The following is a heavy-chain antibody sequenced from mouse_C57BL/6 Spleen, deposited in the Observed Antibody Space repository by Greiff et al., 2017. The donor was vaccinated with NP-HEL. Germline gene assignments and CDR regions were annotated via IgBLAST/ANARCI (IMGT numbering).Heavy chain of an antibody. CDR1: GYTFTSYW. CDR2: IDPSDSET. Sequence: QVQLQQPGAELVRPGSSVKLSCKASGYTFTSYWMHWVKQRPIQGLEWIGNIDPSDSETHYNQKFKDKATLTVDKSSSTADMQLSSLTSEDSAGYYCASLGRGFGYWGQGTTLTVSS. D-gene: IGHD4-1*01. CDR3: ASLGRGFGY. J-gene: IGHJ2*01. V-gene: IGHV1-52*01.